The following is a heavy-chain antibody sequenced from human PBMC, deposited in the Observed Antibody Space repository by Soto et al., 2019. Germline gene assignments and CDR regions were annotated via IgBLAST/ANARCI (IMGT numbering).Heavy chain of an antibody. Sequence: GGSLRLSCAASGFTFSNFAMSWVRQAPGKGLEWVSAISGSADTTFSADAVKGRFTISRDNSMNALYLQMNSLRAEDTAVYYCAREPLVEDMAGRPVFLSGFDSWGQGALVTVSS. D-gene: IGHD6-6*01. V-gene: IGHV3-23*01. CDR1: GFTFSNFA. J-gene: IGHJ4*02. CDR2: ISGSADTT. CDR3: AREPLVEDMAGRPVFLSGFDS.